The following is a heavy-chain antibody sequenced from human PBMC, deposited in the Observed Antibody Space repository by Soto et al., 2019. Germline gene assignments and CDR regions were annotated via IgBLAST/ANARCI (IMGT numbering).Heavy chain of an antibody. CDR2: IDPSDSYT. CDR1: GHGLTSYW. V-gene: IGHV5-10-1*01. J-gene: IGHJ6*02. D-gene: IGHD7-27*01. Sequence: PGESLKISCKGSGHGLTSYWITWVRQMPGKGLECMGRIDPSDSYTHYSPSFQGHVTISADKSINTAYLQWSSLRASGTAMYYRATHRNIWGADAYYGMDVWGQGTTVIVSS. CDR3: ATHRNIWGADAYYGMDV.